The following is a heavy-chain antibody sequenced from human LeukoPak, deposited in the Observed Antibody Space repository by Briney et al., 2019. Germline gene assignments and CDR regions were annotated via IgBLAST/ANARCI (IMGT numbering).Heavy chain of an antibody. CDR2: IYYSGST. D-gene: IGHD6-19*01. J-gene: IGHJ4*02. CDR3: ARLPGIAVAGPYFDY. Sequence: KPSETQSLTCTVSGGSISSSSYYWGWIRQPPGKGLEWIGGIYYSGSTYYNPSLKSRVTISVDTSKNQFSLKLSSVTAADTAVYYCARLPGIAVAGPYFDYWGQGTLVTVSS. V-gene: IGHV4-39*01. CDR1: GGSISSSSYY.